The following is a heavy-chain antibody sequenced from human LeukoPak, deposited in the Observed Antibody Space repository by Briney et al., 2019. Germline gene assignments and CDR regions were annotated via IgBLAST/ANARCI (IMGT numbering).Heavy chain of an antibody. CDR2: IYSSGST. CDR3: ARDRAIVVVIARGIDY. V-gene: IGHV4-61*02. J-gene: IGHJ4*02. D-gene: IGHD2-21*01. Sequence: SQTLSLTCTVSGGSITSGSYYWSWIRQPAGKGLEWIGRIYSSGSTNYNPSLKSRVTISVDMSKSQFSLKLSSVTAADTAVYYCARDRAIVVVIARGIDYWGQGTLVTVSS. CDR1: GGSITSGSYY.